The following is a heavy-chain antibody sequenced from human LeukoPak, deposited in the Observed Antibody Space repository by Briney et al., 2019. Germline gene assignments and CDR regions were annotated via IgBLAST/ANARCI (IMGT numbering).Heavy chain of an antibody. CDR3: AKWGDYDVLTGYYVSDF. CDR1: GFIFSNYA. V-gene: IGHV3-23*01. D-gene: IGHD3-9*01. J-gene: IGHJ4*02. Sequence: QSGASLRLSCAASGFIFSNYAMYWVRQAPGKGLEWVSAISGRSDNTYYADSVKGRFTLSRDSSKNTLYLQMNSLRADDTAVYYCAKWGDYDVLTGYYVSDFWGQGTLVTVSS. CDR2: ISGRSDNT.